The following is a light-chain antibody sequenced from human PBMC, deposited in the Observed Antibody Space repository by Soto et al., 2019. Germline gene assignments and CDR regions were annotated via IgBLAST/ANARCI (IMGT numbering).Light chain of an antibody. V-gene: IGLV4-69*01. CDR1: SGHSSYA. Sequence: QPVLTQSPSASASLGASVKLTCTLSSGHSSYAIAWHQQQPEKGPRYLMKLNSDGSHSKGDGIPDRFSGSSSGAERYLTISSLQSEDEADYYCQTWGTGSKAFGGGTKLTVL. CDR2: LNSDGSH. J-gene: IGLJ2*01. CDR3: QTWGTGSKA.